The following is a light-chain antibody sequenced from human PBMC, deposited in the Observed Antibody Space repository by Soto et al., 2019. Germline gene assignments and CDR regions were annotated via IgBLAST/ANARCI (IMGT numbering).Light chain of an antibody. J-gene: IGLJ2*01. Sequence: QSVLTQPPSASGTPGQRVTISCSGSSSNIGTNTVNWYQHLPGTAPKLLIYSNNQRPSGVPDRFSGSKSGTSASLAISGLQAEDEADYYCASWDVSLVVFGGGTQLTVL. CDR2: SNN. CDR1: SSNIGTNT. V-gene: IGLV1-44*01. CDR3: ASWDVSLVV.